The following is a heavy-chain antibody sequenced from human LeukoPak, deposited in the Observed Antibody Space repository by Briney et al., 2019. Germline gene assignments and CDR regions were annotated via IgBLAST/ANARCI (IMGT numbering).Heavy chain of an antibody. J-gene: IGHJ3*02. CDR3: ARGGAATITVAGTGGAFDI. D-gene: IGHD6-19*01. CDR2: IIPIFGTA. CDR1: GGTFSSYG. Sequence: GASVKVSCKASGGTFSSYGISWVRQAPGQGLEWMGGIIPIFGTANYAQKFQGRVTITADKSTSTAYMELSSLRSEDTAVYYCARGGAATITVAGTGGAFDIWGQGTMVTVSS. V-gene: IGHV1-69*06.